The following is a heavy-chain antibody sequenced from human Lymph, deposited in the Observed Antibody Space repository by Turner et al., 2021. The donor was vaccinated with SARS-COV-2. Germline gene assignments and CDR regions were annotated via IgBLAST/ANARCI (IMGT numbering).Heavy chain of an antibody. CDR2: ISYDGSNK. Sequence: QVQLVESGGGVVQPGRSLRLSCAASGFPFSSYGMHWVRQAPGKGLEWVAVISYDGSNKYYADSVKGRFTISRDNSKNPLYLQMNSLRAEDTAVYYCAKGGFYDILTGYSNFDYWGQGTLVTVSS. V-gene: IGHV3-30*18. CDR3: AKGGFYDILTGYSNFDY. CDR1: GFPFSSYG. J-gene: IGHJ4*02. D-gene: IGHD3-9*01.